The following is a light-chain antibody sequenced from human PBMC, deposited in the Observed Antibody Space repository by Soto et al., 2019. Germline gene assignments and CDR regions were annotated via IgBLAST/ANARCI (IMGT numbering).Light chain of an antibody. Sequence: EIVLTQSPGTLSLSPGERATLSCRASQSISSSYLAWYQQKPGQAPRLLIYGASNRATGIPDRFSGSGSGTDFTLTISRLEPEDFAVYYCQQYGSPLWVTFGPGTKVDIK. CDR1: QSISSSY. J-gene: IGKJ3*01. V-gene: IGKV3-20*01. CDR2: GAS. CDR3: QQYGSPLWVT.